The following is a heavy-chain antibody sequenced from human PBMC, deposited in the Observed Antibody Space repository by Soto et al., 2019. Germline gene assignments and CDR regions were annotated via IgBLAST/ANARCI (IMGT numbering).Heavy chain of an antibody. D-gene: IGHD2-15*01. CDR1: GFTFSSYS. V-gene: IGHV3-48*01. CDR3: ARDDEGTVEVAAARAFDI. CDR2: ISSSSSTI. Sequence: EVQLVESGGGLVQPGGSLRLSCAASGFTFSSYSMNWVRQAPGKGLEWVSYISSSSSTIYYEGSVEGRFTISRDNXKXSXXLHRDSLRAEDTAVYYCARDDEGTVEVAAARAFDIWGQGTMVTVSS. J-gene: IGHJ3*02.